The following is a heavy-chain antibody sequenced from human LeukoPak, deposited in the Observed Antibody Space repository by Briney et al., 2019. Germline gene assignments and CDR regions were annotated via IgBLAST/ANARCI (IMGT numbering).Heavy chain of an antibody. CDR2: IYHSGST. J-gene: IGHJ4*02. CDR3: ARDPLSGSGSYYPY. Sequence: SETLSLTCTVSGYSISSGYYWGWIRQPPGKGLEWIGSIYHSGSTYYNPSLKSRVTISVDTSKNQFSLKLSSVTAADTAVYYCARDPLSGSGSYYPYWGQGTPVTVSS. D-gene: IGHD3-10*01. CDR1: GYSISSGYY. V-gene: IGHV4-38-2*02.